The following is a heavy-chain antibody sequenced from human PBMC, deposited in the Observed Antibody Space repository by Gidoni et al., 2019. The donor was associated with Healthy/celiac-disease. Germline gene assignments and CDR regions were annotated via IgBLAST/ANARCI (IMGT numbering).Heavy chain of an antibody. J-gene: IGHJ5*02. CDR3: ASAPAGYCSGGSCYSNWFDP. CDR2: INHSGST. Sequence: QVQLQQWGAGLLKPSATLSLTCAVYGGSFSGYYWSWIRQPPGKGLEWIGEINHSGSTNYNPSLKSRVTISVDTSKNQFSLKLSSVTAADTAVYYCASAPAGYCSGGSCYSNWFDPWGQGTLVTVSS. CDR1: GGSFSGYY. D-gene: IGHD2-15*01. V-gene: IGHV4-34*01.